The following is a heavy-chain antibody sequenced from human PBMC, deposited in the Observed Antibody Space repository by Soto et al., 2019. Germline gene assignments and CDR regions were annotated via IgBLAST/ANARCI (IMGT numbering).Heavy chain of an antibody. Sequence: SVKVSCKASGGTFSSYAISWVRQAPGQGLEWMGGIIPIFCTPNYAHKFHGRVTITADKSTSTAYMELSSLRSEDTAVYYCARSRGSSYGSIYGMDVWGQGTKVTVSS. J-gene: IGHJ6*02. V-gene: IGHV1-69*06. D-gene: IGHD5-18*01. CDR2: IIPIFCTP. CDR1: GGTFSSYA. CDR3: ARSRGSSYGSIYGMDV.